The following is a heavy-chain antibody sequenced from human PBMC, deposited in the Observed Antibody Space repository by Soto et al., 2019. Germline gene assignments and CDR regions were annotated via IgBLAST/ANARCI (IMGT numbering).Heavy chain of an antibody. Sequence: PSETLSLTCAVYGGSFIGYYCIFIRQPPGQGLEWIGEIGHSGGTIYNPSLEGRVTISGDSSNNQFSLKLDSVTAADTAVYYCARHGGYYFDYWGQGAPVTVSS. V-gene: IGHV4-34*01. CDR3: ARHGGYYFDY. CDR1: GGSFIGYY. D-gene: IGHD3-16*01. J-gene: IGHJ4*02. CDR2: IGHSGGT.